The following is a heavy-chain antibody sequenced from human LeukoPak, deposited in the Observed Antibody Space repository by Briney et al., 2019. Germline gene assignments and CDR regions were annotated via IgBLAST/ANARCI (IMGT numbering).Heavy chain of an antibody. J-gene: IGHJ6*03. D-gene: IGHD1-26*01. CDR1: GFTFSSYE. V-gene: IGHV3-48*03. Sequence: GGSLRLSCAASGFTFSSYEMNWVRQAPGKGLEWVSYISSSGSTIYYADSVKGRFTISRDNAKNSLYLQMNSLRAEDTAVYYCARDQAGATHYYYYYMDVWGKGTTVTVSS. CDR2: ISSSGSTI. CDR3: ARDQAGATHYYYYYMDV.